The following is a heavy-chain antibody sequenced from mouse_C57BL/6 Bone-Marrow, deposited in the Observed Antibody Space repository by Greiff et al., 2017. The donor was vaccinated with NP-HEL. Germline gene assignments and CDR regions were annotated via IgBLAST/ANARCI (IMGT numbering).Heavy chain of an antibody. J-gene: IGHJ4*01. CDR2: LYPGGGHT. D-gene: IGHD1-1*01. V-gene: IGHV1-63*01. CDR1: GYTFTNYW. Sequence: QVQLQQSGAELVRPGTSVKMSCQASGYTFTNYWIGWAKQRPGHGLEWIGDLYPGGGHTNSHEKFQGKSTLTADKSTSTAYMQFSSQTSEDSAIYYCARWGNYYGSSYDYVMDDWGQGTSVTGCS. CDR3: ARWGNYYGSSYDYVMDD.